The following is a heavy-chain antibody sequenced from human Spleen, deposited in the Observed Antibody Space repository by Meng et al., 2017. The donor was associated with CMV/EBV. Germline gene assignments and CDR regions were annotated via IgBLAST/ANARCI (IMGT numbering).Heavy chain of an antibody. CDR2: ISNYNGNA. J-gene: IGHJ3*02. Sequence: ASVKVSCKSSGYTFASEGIAWVRQAPGQGLEWMGWISNYNGNANYAQKFQCRVTMTADTSTSTAYMELRSLRSDDTAVYYCARDRRRVIADAFDIWGQGTMVTVSS. D-gene: IGHD2/OR15-2a*01. CDR3: ARDRRRVIADAFDI. V-gene: IGHV1-18*01. CDR1: GYTFASEG.